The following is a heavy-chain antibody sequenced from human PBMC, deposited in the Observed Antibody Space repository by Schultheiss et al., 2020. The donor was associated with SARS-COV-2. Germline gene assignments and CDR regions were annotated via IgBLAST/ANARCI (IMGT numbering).Heavy chain of an antibody. CDR1: GGSISSGDYY. D-gene: IGHD6-13*01. Sequence: SETLSLTCTVSGGSISSGDYYWSWIRQPPGKGLEWIGRIYTSGSTNYNPSLKSRVTMSVDTSKNQFSLKLSSVTAEDTAVYYCARSDSSSWNNWFDPWGQGTLVTVSS. CDR3: ARSDSSSWNNWFDP. CDR2: IYTSGST. V-gene: IGHV4-61*02. J-gene: IGHJ5*02.